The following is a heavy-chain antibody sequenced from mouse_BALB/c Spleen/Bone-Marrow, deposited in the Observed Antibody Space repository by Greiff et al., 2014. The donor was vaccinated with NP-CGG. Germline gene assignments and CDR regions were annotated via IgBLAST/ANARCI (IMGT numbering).Heavy chain of an antibody. CDR1: GFNIKDTY. V-gene: IGHV14-3*02. J-gene: IGHJ1*01. Sequence: SGSELVKPGASVKLSCAASGFNIKDTYMHWVKQRPEQGLEWIGRIDPANGDTKYDPKFQGKATITADTSSDTAYLQLSSLTSEDTAVYYCTRPSFYYGSSYWYFDVWGARTTVTVSS. CDR2: IDPANGDT. CDR3: TRPSFYYGSSYWYFDV. D-gene: IGHD1-1*01.